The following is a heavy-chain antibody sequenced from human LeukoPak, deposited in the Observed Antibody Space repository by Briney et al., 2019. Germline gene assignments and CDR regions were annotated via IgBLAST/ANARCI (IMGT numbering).Heavy chain of an antibody. CDR1: GYTFTSYG. Sequence: ASVTVSCKASGYTFTSYGISWVRQAPGQGLEWMGWISAYNGNTNYAQKLQGRVTMTTDTSTSTAYMELRSLRTDDTAVYYCARGPWFGELLPVDYWGQGTLVTVSS. J-gene: IGHJ4*02. CDR3: ARGPWFGELLPVDY. CDR2: ISAYNGNT. D-gene: IGHD3-10*01. V-gene: IGHV1-18*01.